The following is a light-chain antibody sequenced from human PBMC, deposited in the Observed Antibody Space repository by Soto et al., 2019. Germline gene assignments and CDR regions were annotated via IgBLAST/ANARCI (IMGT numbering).Light chain of an antibody. Sequence: EIVMTQSPATLSVSPGDGATLSCRASQSVDSNLAWYQQKPGQTPRLLIYGASTRPTGIPARFSGSGSGTDFTLTISSLESEDFAVYYCQQRANWPLTFGGGTKVDIK. J-gene: IGKJ4*01. CDR2: GAS. CDR3: QQRANWPLT. CDR1: QSVDSN. V-gene: IGKV3D-15*01.